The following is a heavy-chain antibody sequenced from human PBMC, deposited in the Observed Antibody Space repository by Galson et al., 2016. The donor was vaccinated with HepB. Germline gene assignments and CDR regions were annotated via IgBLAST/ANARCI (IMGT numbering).Heavy chain of an antibody. V-gene: IGHV3-30*03. Sequence: SLRLSCAATGFPFSNYGMHWGRQAPGKGLEWAAVISYAGTKKYYADSVKGRFTISRDNSKNTLYLQMNSLRVEDTAVYYCAWGMVFARLWCQGTLVTVSS. J-gene: IGHJ4*02. CDR3: AWGMVFARL. CDR2: ISYAGTKK. D-gene: IGHD2-8*01. CDR1: GFPFSNYG.